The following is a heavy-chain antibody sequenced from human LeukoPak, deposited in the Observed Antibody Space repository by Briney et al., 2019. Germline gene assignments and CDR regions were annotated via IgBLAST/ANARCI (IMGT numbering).Heavy chain of an antibody. D-gene: IGHD1-26*01. Sequence: GGSLRLSCAASGFTFSSYAMSWVRQAPGKGLEWVSVIYSGGSTYYADSVKGRFTISRDNSKNTLYLQMNSLRAGDTAVYYCARYWYSWGQGTTVTVSS. J-gene: IGHJ6*02. V-gene: IGHV3-53*01. CDR2: IYSGGST. CDR3: ARYWYS. CDR1: GFTFSSYA.